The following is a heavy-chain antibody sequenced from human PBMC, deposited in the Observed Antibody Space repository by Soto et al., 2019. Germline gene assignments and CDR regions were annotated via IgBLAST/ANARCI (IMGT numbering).Heavy chain of an antibody. Sequence: QVQLVQSGAEVKKPGASVKVSCKASGYTFSSYFISWVRQAPGQGLEWMGWISAYNGNTNYAQNLQGRVTMTTDTSTSTADMALRSLRSDDTAVYYCARALPPVDSWGQGTLLTVSS. CDR2: ISAYNGNT. V-gene: IGHV1-18*01. CDR3: ARALPPVDS. J-gene: IGHJ4*02. CDR1: GYTFSSYF.